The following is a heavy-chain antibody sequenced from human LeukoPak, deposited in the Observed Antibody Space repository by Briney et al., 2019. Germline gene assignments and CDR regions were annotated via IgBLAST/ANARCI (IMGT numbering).Heavy chain of an antibody. CDR1: GYTLTELS. Sequence: GASVKVSCKVSGYTLTELSMHWVRQAPGKGLEWMGGFDPEDGETIYAQKFQGRVTMTEDTSTDTAYMELRSLRSDDTAVYYCARVERGLLWFGELLSPGDYWGQGTLVTVSS. J-gene: IGHJ4*02. CDR2: FDPEDGET. CDR3: ARVERGLLWFGELLSPGDY. V-gene: IGHV1-24*01. D-gene: IGHD3-10*01.